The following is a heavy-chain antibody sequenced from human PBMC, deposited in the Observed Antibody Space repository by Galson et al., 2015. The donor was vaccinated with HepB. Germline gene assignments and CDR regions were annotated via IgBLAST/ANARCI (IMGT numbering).Heavy chain of an antibody. J-gene: IGHJ4*02. CDR2: ITWSSNTI. D-gene: IGHD1-26*01. CDR3: ARDLSGGTYYVSYFDF. Sequence: SLRLSCAASGFTFSNYSMNWVRQAPGKGLEWVSFITWSSNTIYYADSVKGRFTISRDNAKNSLYLQMNSLRDEDTAVYYCARDLSGGTYYVSYFDFWSQGTLVAVSS. CDR1: GFTFSNYS. V-gene: IGHV3-48*02.